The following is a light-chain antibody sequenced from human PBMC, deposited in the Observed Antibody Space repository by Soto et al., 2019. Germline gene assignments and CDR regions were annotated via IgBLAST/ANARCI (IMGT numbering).Light chain of an antibody. CDR2: DVS. Sequence: QSALTQPPSASGSPGQSVTISCTGTSSDVGGYNYVSWYQQHPGNAPKLMIYDVSKRPSGVPDRFSGSKFGNTASLTVSGLQAEDEADYYCSSYAGSNNVVFGGGTKVTVL. CDR3: SSYAGSNNVV. CDR1: SSDVGGYNY. V-gene: IGLV2-8*01. J-gene: IGLJ2*01.